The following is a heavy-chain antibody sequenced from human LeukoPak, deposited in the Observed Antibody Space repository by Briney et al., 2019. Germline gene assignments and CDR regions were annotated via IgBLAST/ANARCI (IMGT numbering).Heavy chain of an antibody. J-gene: IGHJ3*02. D-gene: IGHD4-17*01. V-gene: IGHV3-53*01. CDR1: GNY. Sequence: GGSLRLSCAASGNYWSWVRQAPGKGLEWVSVIYSGGSTYYADSVKGRFTISRDNSKNTLYLQMNSLRAEDTAVYYCARARDYGDSYDVFDIWGQGTMVTVSS. CDR2: IYSGGST. CDR3: ARARDYGDSYDVFDI.